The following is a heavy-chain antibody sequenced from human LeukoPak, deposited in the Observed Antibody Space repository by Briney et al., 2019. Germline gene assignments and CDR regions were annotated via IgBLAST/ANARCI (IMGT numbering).Heavy chain of an antibody. CDR1: GGSISSYY. D-gene: IGHD6-13*01. CDR2: IYYSGST. CDR3: GRDRGGFEWGGSSSWYHPDDAFDI. Sequence: SETLSLTCTVSGGSISSYYWSWIRQPPGKGLEWIGYIYYSGSTNYNPSLKSRVTISVDTSKNQFSLKLGSVTAADTAVYYWGRDRGGFEWGGSSSWYHPDDAFDIWGQGTMVTVSS. J-gene: IGHJ3*02. V-gene: IGHV4-59*01.